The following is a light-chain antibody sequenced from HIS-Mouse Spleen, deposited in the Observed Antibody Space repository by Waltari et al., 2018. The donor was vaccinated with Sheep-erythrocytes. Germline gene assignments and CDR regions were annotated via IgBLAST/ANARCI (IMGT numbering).Light chain of an antibody. Sequence: SYVLTQPPSVSVAPGQTARITCGGNNIGRKSVHWYQQKPGQAPVLGAYDDSDRPPGLPERFSGSNSGNTATLTSSRVEAVDEADYYCQVWDSSSDHVVFGGGTKLTVL. CDR2: DDS. V-gene: IGLV3-21*02. CDR1: NIGRKS. CDR3: QVWDSSSDHVV. J-gene: IGLJ2*01.